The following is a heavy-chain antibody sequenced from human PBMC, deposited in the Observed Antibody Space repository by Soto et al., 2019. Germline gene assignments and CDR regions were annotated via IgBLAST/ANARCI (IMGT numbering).Heavy chain of an antibody. CDR1: GFTFSNYE. Sequence: GGSLRLSCAASGFTFSNYEMNWVRQAPGKGLEWVSYISSSGSTIYYADSVKGRFTISRDNAKNSLYLQMNSLRAEDTAVYYCASGLYYDILTGYFQHWGQGTLVTVSS. CDR2: ISSSGSTI. V-gene: IGHV3-48*03. J-gene: IGHJ1*01. CDR3: ASGLYYDILTGYFQH. D-gene: IGHD3-9*01.